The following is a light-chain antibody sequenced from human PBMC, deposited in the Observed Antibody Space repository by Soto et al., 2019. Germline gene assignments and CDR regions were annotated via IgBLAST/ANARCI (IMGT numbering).Light chain of an antibody. CDR3: QQYGSSPSWT. V-gene: IGKV3-20*01. J-gene: IGKJ1*01. CDR1: QSVSSSY. Sequence: EIVLTQSPGTLSLSPGERATLSCRASQSVSSSYLAWYQQKPGQAPRLLMYGASSRATGIPDRFSGSGSGTYFTLTISRLEPEDFAVYYCQQYGSSPSWTFGQGTKVDIK. CDR2: GAS.